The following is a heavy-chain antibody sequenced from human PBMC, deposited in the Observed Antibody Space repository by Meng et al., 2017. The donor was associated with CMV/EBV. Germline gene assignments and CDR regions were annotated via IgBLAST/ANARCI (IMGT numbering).Heavy chain of an antibody. D-gene: IGHD4-23*01. Sequence: ESLKISCAVYGGSFSGYYWSWIRQPPGKGLKWIGEINHSGSTNYNPSLKSRVTISVDTSKNQLSLKLSSVTAADTAVYYCARALRGYYYYYYGMDVWGQGTTVTVSS. J-gene: IGHJ6*02. CDR3: ARALRGYYYYYYGMDV. V-gene: IGHV4-34*01. CDR1: GGSFSGYY. CDR2: INHSGST.